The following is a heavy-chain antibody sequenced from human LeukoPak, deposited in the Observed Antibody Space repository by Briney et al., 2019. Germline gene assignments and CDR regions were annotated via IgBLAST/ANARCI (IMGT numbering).Heavy chain of an antibody. D-gene: IGHD3-9*01. V-gene: IGHV4-59*01. J-gene: IGHJ5*02. CDR1: GGSISSYY. CDR2: IYYSGST. CDR3: ARIVKAYYDILTGNNWFDP. Sequence: PSETLSLTCTVSGGSISSYYWSWIRQPPGKGLEWIGYIYYSGSTNYNPSLKSRVTISVDTSKNQFSLKLGSVTAADTAVYYCARIVKAYYDILTGNNWFDPWGQGTLVTVSS.